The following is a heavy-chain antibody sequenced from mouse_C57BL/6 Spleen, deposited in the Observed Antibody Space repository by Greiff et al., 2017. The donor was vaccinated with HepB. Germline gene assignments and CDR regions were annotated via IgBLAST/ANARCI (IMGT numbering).Heavy chain of an antibody. J-gene: IGHJ3*01. CDR3: ARGIYYGSSHGSRFAY. Sequence: EVKLVESGGGLVKPGGSLKLSCAASGFTFSDYGMHWVRQAPEKGLEWVAYISSGSSTIYYADTVKGRFTISRDNAKNTLFLQMTSLRSEDTAMYYCARGIYYGSSHGSRFAYWGQGTLVTVSA. V-gene: IGHV5-17*01. CDR2: ISSGSSTI. D-gene: IGHD1-1*01. CDR1: GFTFSDYG.